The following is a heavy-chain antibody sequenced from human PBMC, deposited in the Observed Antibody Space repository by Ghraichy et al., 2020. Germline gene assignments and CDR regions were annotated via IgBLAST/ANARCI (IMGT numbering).Heavy chain of an antibody. Sequence: GGSLRLSCAASGFTFSSYSMNWVRQAPGKGLEWVSSISSSSSYIYYADSVKGRFTISRDNAKNSLYLQMNSLRAEDTAVYYCARELTAMAHFDYWGQGTLVTVSS. CDR1: GFTFSSYS. D-gene: IGHD5-18*01. CDR2: ISSSSSYI. CDR3: ARELTAMAHFDY. J-gene: IGHJ4*02. V-gene: IGHV3-21*01.